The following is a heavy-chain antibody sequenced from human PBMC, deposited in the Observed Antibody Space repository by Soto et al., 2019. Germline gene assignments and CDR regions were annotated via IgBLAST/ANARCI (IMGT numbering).Heavy chain of an antibody. CDR3: ARSTMIVRKYDNWFDP. CDR2: IIPIFGTA. D-gene: IGHD3-22*01. CDR1: GGTFSSYA. V-gene: IGHV1-69*06. J-gene: IGHJ5*02. Sequence: QVQLVQSGAEVKKPGSSVKVSCKASGGTFSSYAISWVRQAPGQGLEWMGGIIPIFGTANYAQKFQGRVTIPADKATSTAYMELSSLRSEDTAVYYCARSTMIVRKYDNWFDPWGQGTLVTVSS.